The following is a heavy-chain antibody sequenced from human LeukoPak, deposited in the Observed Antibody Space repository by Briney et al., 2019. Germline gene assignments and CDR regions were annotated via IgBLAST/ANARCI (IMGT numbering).Heavy chain of an antibody. CDR3: VRGGIAAADLRFDY. D-gene: IGHD6-13*01. Sequence: QTGGSLRLSCAASEFIFSSYTMNWVRQGPGKGLEWVAVISQDGSSKYNADSVKGRFTISRDNSKNTLFLQMNSLRVEDTALYYCVRGGIAAADLRFDYWGQGTLVTVSS. V-gene: IGHV3-30*03. J-gene: IGHJ4*02. CDR1: EFIFSSYT. CDR2: ISQDGSSK.